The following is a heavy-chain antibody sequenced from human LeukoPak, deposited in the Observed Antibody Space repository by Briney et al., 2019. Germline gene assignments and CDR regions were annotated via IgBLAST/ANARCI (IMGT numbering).Heavy chain of an antibody. V-gene: IGHV3-13*01. Sequence: GGSLRLSCEASGFIFSNFDMHWLRQATGEGLEWVSAIGTAGDTYYPDSVEGRFTISRDNAKNSFYLQMNNLRPEDTAVYYCSRGGAPAGFAYDIWGHGTVVTVSS. CDR1: GFIFSNFD. J-gene: IGHJ3*02. CDR2: IGTAGDT. D-gene: IGHD2-2*01. CDR3: SRGGAPAGFAYDI.